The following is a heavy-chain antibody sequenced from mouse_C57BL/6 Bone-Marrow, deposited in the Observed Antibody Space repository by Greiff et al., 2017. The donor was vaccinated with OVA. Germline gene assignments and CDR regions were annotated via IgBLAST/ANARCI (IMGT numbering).Heavy chain of an antibody. Sequence: QVQLQQPGAELVKPGASVKLSCKASGYTFTSYWMHWVKQRPGRGLDWIGRIDPNSGGTKYNEKFKSKATLTVDKPSSTAYMQLSSLTSEDSAVYYCAREGIYYDYDWFAYWGQGTLVTVSA. J-gene: IGHJ3*01. V-gene: IGHV1-72*01. D-gene: IGHD2-4*01. CDR1: GYTFTSYW. CDR2: IDPNSGGT. CDR3: AREGIYYDYDWFAY.